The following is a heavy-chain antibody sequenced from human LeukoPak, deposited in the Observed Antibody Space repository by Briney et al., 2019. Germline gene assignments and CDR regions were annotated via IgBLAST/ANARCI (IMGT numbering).Heavy chain of an antibody. D-gene: IGHD3-16*01. V-gene: IGHV3-23*01. J-gene: IGHJ4*02. CDR1: GFTFRNYA. Sequence: GGSLRLSCAASGFTFRNYAMTWVRQAPGEGLEWVSGISGGGDSTFYADSVKGRFTLSRDNSKNTLYLQMNSLRAEDTALYYCARGWQQLGEWGQGTLVTVSS. CDR3: ARGWQQLGE. CDR2: ISGGGDST.